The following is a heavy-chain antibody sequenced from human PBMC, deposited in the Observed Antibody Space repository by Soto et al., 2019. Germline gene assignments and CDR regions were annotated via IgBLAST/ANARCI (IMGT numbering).Heavy chain of an antibody. V-gene: IGHV4-38-2*01. D-gene: IGHD3-3*01. CDR3: ARVFSGHEDYYDFFIGWFDP. CDR1: GYSISSGYY. J-gene: IGHJ5*02. CDR2: IYHSGST. Sequence: QVQLQESGPGLVKPSETLSLTCAVSGYSISSGYYWGWIRQPPGKGPEWIGSIYHSGSTYYNPSLKSRVTISVDTSKNQFSLKLSSVTAADTAVYYCARVFSGHEDYYDFFIGWFDPWGQGTLVTVSS.